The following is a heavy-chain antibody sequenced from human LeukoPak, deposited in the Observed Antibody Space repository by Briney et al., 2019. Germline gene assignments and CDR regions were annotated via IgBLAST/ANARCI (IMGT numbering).Heavy chain of an antibody. V-gene: IGHV3-69-1*02. CDR2: ISDSGNT. D-gene: IGHD3-10*02. CDR3: AELGITMIGGV. CDR1: GFAVFSNY. J-gene: IGHJ6*04. Sequence: GGSLRLSCAASGFAVFSNYMNWVRQAPGKGLEWVSAISDSGNTYHADSVKGRFTISRDNAKNSLYLQMNSLRAEDTAVYYCAELGITMIGGVWGKGTTVTISS.